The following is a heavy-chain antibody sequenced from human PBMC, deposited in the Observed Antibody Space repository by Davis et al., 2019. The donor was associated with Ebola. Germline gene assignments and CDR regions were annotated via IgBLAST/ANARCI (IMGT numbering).Heavy chain of an antibody. J-gene: IGHJ6*04. CDR3: ARGPRRYFDWSSPTHYYYYYGMDV. CDR1: GGSISSSSYY. CDR2: IYYSGST. Sequence: SETLSLTCTVSGGSISSSSYYWGWIRQPPGKGLEWIGSIYYSGSTYYNPSLKSRVTISVDTSKNQFSLKLSSVTAADTAVYYCARGPRRYFDWSSPTHYYYYYGMDVWGKGTTVTVSS. V-gene: IGHV4-39*01. D-gene: IGHD3-9*01.